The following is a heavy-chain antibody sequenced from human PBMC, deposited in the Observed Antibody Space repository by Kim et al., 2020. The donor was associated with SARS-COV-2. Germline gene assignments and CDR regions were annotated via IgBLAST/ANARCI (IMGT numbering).Heavy chain of an antibody. D-gene: IGHD6-13*01. J-gene: IGHJ4*02. CDR3: TTDPVPAAAGMWGFDY. V-gene: IGHV3-15*01. Sequence: VKGRFTISRDDSKNTLYLQMNSLKTEDTAVYYCTTDPVPAAAGMWGFDYWGQGTLVTVSS.